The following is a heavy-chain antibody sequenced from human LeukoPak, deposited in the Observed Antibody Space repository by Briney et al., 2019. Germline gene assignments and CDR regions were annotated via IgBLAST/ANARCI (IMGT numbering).Heavy chain of an antibody. J-gene: IGHJ4*02. CDR1: GGTFSSYA. V-gene: IGHV1-69*04. Sequence: ASVKVSCKASGGTFSSYAISWVRQAPGQGLEWMGRIIPILGIANYAQKFQGRVTITADKSTSTAYMGLSSLRSEDTAVYYCARDFQQAYGDYGDYFDYWGQGTLVTVSS. D-gene: IGHD4-17*01. CDR3: ARDFQQAYGDYGDYFDY. CDR2: IIPILGIA.